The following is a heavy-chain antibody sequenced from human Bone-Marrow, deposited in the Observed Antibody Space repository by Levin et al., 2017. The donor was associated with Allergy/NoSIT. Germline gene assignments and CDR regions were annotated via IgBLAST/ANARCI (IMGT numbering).Heavy chain of an antibody. CDR2: IYYSGST. D-gene: IGHD3-22*01. CDR3: ARVESSGYPYFDY. CDR1: GGSISSGGYY. Sequence: ASETLSLTCTVSGGSISSGGYYWSWIRQHPGKGLEWIVYIYYSGSTYYNPSLKSRVTISVDTSKNQFSLKLSSVTAADTAVYYCARVESSGYPYFDYWGQGTLVTVSS. J-gene: IGHJ4*02. V-gene: IGHV4-31*03.